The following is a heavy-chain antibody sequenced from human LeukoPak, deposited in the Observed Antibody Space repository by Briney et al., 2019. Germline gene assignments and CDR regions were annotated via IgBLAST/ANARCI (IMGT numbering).Heavy chain of an antibody. J-gene: IGHJ5*02. CDR3: ARDKRGANWFDP. V-gene: IGHV3-21*01. D-gene: IGHD1-26*01. CDR2: ISGSSTYI. CDR1: GFTFSTYT. Sequence: SGGSLRLSCSASGFTFSTYTMNWVRQAPGKGLEWVSSISGSSTYIYYADPVKGRCTISRDNAKNSLYLQMNSLRAEDTAVYYCARDKRGANWFDPWGQGTLVTVSS.